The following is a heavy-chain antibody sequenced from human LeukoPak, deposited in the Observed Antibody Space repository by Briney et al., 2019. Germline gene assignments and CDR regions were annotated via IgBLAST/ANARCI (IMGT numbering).Heavy chain of an antibody. D-gene: IGHD1-1*01. CDR1: GFPFTITA. J-gene: IGHJ4*02. V-gene: IGHV3-23*01. Sequence: GGSLRLSCSASGFPFTITAMTWVRQAPGKGLEWVSTIRGNGDRTHYTDSVTGRFTISRDNSKNTLYLQMNSLRGEDSAIYYCAKGQEMDDGVFDSWGQGTLVTVS. CDR3: AKGQEMDDGVFDS. CDR2: IRGNGDRT.